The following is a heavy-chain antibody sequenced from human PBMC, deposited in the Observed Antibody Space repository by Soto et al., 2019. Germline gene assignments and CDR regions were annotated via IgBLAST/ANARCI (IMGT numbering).Heavy chain of an antibody. CDR1: GFTFSSYG. CDR2: ISYDGSNK. V-gene: IGHV3-30*18. Sequence: VGSLRLSCAASGFTFSSYGMHWVRQAPGKGLEWVAVISYDGSNKYYADSVKGRFTISRDNSKNTLYLQMNSLRAEDTAVYYCAKEITMVRGVLQSYYYYGMDVWGQGTTVTVSS. J-gene: IGHJ6*02. D-gene: IGHD3-10*01. CDR3: AKEITMVRGVLQSYYYYGMDV.